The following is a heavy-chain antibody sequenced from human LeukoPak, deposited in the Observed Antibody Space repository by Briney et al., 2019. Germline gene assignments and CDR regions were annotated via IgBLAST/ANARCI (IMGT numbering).Heavy chain of an antibody. Sequence: SVKVSCKASGGTFSSYAISWVRQAPGQGLEWMGGIIPIFGTANYAQKFQGRVTITADESTSTAYMELSSLRAEDTAVYYCARAIFGVAVFDYWGQGTLVTVSS. CDR3: ARAIFGVAVFDY. V-gene: IGHV1-69*13. J-gene: IGHJ4*02. CDR2: IIPIFGTA. D-gene: IGHD3-3*01. CDR1: GGTFSSYA.